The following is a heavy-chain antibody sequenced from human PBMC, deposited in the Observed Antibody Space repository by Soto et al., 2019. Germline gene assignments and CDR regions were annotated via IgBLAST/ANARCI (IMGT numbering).Heavy chain of an antibody. J-gene: IGHJ6*02. Sequence: ASLKVSCQVSGYTLIELSMHWVRQAPGKGLEWMGRFDPENGERIYAQKFQGRVTMTEDTSTDTAYTELSSLRSEDTAVYYCATDHQWLGDYYYGMDVWGQGTTVTVSS. D-gene: IGHD6-19*01. CDR3: ATDHQWLGDYYYGMDV. V-gene: IGHV1-24*01. CDR2: FDPENGER. CDR1: GYTLIELS.